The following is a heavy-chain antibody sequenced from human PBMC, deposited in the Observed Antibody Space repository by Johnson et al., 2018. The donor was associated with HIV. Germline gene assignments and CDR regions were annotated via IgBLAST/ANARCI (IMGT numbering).Heavy chain of an antibody. CDR2: ISYDGSNK. V-gene: IGHV3-30*03. J-gene: IGHJ3*02. D-gene: IGHD1-1*01. CDR3: ARDVTAGNDAFDI. Sequence: QVQLVESGGGVVQPGRSLRLSCAASGFIFSNYGMHWVRQAPGKGLEWVAVISYDGSNKYYADSVKGRLTLSRDNSNNTLYLQMNSLRAEDTAVYYCARDVTAGNDAFDIWGQGTMVTVSS. CDR1: GFIFSNYG.